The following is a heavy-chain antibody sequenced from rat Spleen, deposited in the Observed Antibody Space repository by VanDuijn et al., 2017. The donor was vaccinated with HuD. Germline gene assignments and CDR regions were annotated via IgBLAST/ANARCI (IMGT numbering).Heavy chain of an antibody. Sequence: QVQLKESGPGLVQPSQTLSLTCTVSGFSLISNSVHWIRQPPGKGLEWMGGIWGDESTDYNSAVKSRLSISRDNSKSQIFLKMNSLQTDDTASYFCARSYGGYTQHWFAYWGQGTLVTVSS. D-gene: IGHD1-11*01. CDR2: IWGDEST. V-gene: IGHV2-1*01. J-gene: IGHJ3*01. CDR3: ARSYGGYTQHWFAY. CDR1: GFSLISNS.